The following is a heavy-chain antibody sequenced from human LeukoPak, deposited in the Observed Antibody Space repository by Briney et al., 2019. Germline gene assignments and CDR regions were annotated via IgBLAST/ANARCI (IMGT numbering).Heavy chain of an antibody. Sequence: GASVKVSCKASGYIFTNYGIDWVRQAPGQGLEWMGGIIPIFGTANYAQKFQGRVTITADESTSTAYMELSSLRSEDTAVYYCARRLDWYFDLWGRGTLVTVSS. CDR3: ARRLDWYFDL. V-gene: IGHV1-69*13. D-gene: IGHD2-21*01. J-gene: IGHJ2*01. CDR2: IIPIFGTA. CDR1: GYIFTNYG.